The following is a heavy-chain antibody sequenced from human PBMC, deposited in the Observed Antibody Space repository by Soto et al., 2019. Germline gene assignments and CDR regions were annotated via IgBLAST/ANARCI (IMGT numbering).Heavy chain of an antibody. CDR2: IIPIFGTA. Sequence: ASVKVSCKASGGTFSSYAISWVRQAPGQGLEWMGGIIPIFGTANYAQKFQGRVTITAGESTSTAYMELSSLRSEDTAVYYCAIDPMYYYGSGHYYYYGMDVWGQGTTVTVSS. J-gene: IGHJ6*02. D-gene: IGHD3-10*01. CDR1: GGTFSSYA. CDR3: AIDPMYYYGSGHYYYYGMDV. V-gene: IGHV1-69*13.